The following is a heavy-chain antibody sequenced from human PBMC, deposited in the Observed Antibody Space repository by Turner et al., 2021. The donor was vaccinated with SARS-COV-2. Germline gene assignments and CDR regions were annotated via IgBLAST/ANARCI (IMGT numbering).Heavy chain of an antibody. Sequence: QVQLQESGPGLVKPSEPLSLTCTVSGDSVSSGVYYWSWNRQPPGKGLEWIGYTLHTGSTTYNPSLKSRVTISVDTSKHQFSLRLSSVTAADTAVYYCARVGLGNYCYGMDVWGQGTTVTVSS. CDR3: ARVGLGNYCYGMDV. CDR1: GDSVSSGVYY. V-gene: IGHV4-61*08. J-gene: IGHJ6*02. CDR2: TLHTGST. D-gene: IGHD3-22*01.